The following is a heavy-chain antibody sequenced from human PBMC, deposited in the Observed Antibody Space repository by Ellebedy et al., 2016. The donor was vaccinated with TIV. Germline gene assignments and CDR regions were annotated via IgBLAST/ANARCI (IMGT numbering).Heavy chain of an antibody. CDR2: IYYSGTT. D-gene: IGHD2-21*02. Sequence: SETLSLTXTVSGVSMSSSSYYWGWIRQPPGKGLEWIGNIYYSGTTYYNPSLKSRVTISVDTSKNKFSLKLTSVTAADTAVYYCARDWGLTAVPFDYWGQGILVTVSS. J-gene: IGHJ4*02. V-gene: IGHV4-39*07. CDR3: ARDWGLTAVPFDY. CDR1: GVSMSSSSYY.